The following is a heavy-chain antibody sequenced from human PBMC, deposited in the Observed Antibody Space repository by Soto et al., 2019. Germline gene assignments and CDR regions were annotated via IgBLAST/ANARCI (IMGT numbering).Heavy chain of an antibody. CDR1: GYSISSGYY. CDR2: IYHSGST. CDR3: ARFSSWYVVDY. Sequence: PSETLSLTCAVSGYSISSGYYWGWIRQPPGKGLEWIGSIYHSGSTYYNPSLKSRVTISVDTSKHQFSLKLSAVTAADTAVFSWARFSSWYVVDYWGQGTLVTVSS. J-gene: IGHJ4*02. D-gene: IGHD6-13*01. V-gene: IGHV4-38-2*01.